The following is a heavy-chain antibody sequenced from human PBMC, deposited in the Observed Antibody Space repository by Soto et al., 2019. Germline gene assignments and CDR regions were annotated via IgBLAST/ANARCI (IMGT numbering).Heavy chain of an antibody. D-gene: IGHD3-3*01. CDR1: GYTFTSYY. Sequence: GASVKVSCKASGYTFTSYYMHWVRQAPGQGLEWMGIITPSGGSRSYAQKFQGRVTMTRDTSTSTVYMELSSLRSEDTAVYYSARASFRRGASGGVYYYYYGVDVWGQGTTVTVAS. V-gene: IGHV1-46*01. J-gene: IGHJ6*02. CDR3: ARASFRRGASGGVYYYYYGVDV. CDR2: ITPSGGSR.